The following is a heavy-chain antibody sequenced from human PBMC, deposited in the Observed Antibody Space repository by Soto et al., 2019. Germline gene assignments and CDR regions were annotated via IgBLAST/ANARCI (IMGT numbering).Heavy chain of an antibody. CDR1: GDSISSGHW. CDR2: MYHSGST. V-gene: IGHV4-4*02. CDR3: ATSTWYKIDY. J-gene: IGHJ4*02. Sequence: QVQLQESGPGLVKPSGTLSLTCAVSGDSISSGHWWNWVRLPPGKGLEWIGEMYHSGSTNCNPSLMGRVTVSVGQSKHQFSLELRSVTAADTAVYYCATSTWYKIDYWGQGTLVTVSS. D-gene: IGHD1-1*01.